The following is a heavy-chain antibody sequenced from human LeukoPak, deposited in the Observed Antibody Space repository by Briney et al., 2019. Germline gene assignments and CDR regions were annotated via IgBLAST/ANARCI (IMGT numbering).Heavy chain of an antibody. Sequence: QPGRSLRLSCAASGFTFSSYGMHWVRQAPGKGLEWVAVISCDGSNKYYADSVKGRFTISRDNSKNTLYLQMNSLRADDTAVYYCAGLAVDGSVYWGQGTLVTVSS. CDR1: GFTFSSYG. D-gene: IGHD6-19*01. CDR3: AGLAVDGSVY. CDR2: ISCDGSNK. V-gene: IGHV3-30*03. J-gene: IGHJ4*02.